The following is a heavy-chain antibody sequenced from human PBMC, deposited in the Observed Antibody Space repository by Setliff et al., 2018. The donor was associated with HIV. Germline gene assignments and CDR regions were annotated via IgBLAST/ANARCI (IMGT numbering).Heavy chain of an antibody. CDR2: ISSSSSYI. Sequence: GSLRLSCAASGFTFSSYRMNWVRQAPGTGLEGVSSISSSSSYIYYADSLKGRFTISRDNAKNCLYLQMNSLRAEDTAVCYCARAVHSGWYYFDYWGQGTLVTVSS. J-gene: IGHJ4*02. CDR1: GFTFSSYR. V-gene: IGHV3-21*01. CDR3: ARAVHSGWYYFDY. D-gene: IGHD6-19*01.